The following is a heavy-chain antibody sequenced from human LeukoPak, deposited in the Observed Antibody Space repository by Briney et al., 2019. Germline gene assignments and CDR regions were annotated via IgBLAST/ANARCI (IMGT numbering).Heavy chain of an antibody. J-gene: IGHJ4*02. CDR3: ASLGSYRSDY. D-gene: IGHD3-16*02. Sequence: PSEALSLTCTVSGGSISSFFWSWIRQPPGKGLECIGYIHYSGSTNYNPSLKSRVTISVDTSKNQFSLKLNSVTAADTAVYYCASLGSYRSDYWGQGTLVTVTS. V-gene: IGHV4-59*01. CDR1: GGSISSFF. CDR2: IHYSGST.